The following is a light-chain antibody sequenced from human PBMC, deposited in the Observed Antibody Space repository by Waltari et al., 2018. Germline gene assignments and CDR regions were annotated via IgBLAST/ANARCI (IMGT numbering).Light chain of an antibody. CDR1: QSVSSN. Sequence: ERVMTQSAATLSVSPGERATLSCRASQSVSSNLAWYQQKPGQAPRLLIYGASTRATGIPARFSGSGPGTEFILTISSMQSEDFAVYYCQQYNNWPLTFGGGTKVEIK. J-gene: IGKJ4*01. CDR3: QQYNNWPLT. CDR2: GAS. V-gene: IGKV3-15*01.